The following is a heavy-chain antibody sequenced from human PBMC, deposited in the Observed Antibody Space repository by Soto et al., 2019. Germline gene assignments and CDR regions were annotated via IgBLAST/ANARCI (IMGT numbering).Heavy chain of an antibody. V-gene: IGHV3-23*01. CDR3: AKATATGGGAFDI. D-gene: IGHD2-8*02. CDR1: GFTCSSYD. CDR2: ILVGGST. J-gene: IGHJ3*02. Sequence: GGSLRLSCAASGFTCSSYDISWVRQAPGKGLEWVSTILVGGSTHYPDSVKGRFTISRDNSKNTAFLQMNSLTAGDTAVYYCAKATATGGGAFDICGQGTVVTVSS.